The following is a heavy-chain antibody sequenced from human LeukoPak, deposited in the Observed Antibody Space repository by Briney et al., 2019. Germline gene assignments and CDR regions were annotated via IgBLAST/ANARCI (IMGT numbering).Heavy chain of an antibody. J-gene: IGHJ5*02. V-gene: IGHV5-10-1*01. CDR2: IDPSDSYT. CDR3: ARLYMVRGDWFDP. D-gene: IGHD3-10*01. Sequence: GGSLLISCKGSGYRFTSYWISWVRQLPGKGLEWMGKIDPSDSYTNYSPSFQGHVPISADKYISTAYLQWSRLKASDTAVYYCARLYMVRGDWFDPWGQGTLVTVSS. CDR1: GYRFTSYW.